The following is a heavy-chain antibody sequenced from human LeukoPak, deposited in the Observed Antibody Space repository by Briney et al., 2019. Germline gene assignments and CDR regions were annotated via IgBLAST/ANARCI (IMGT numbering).Heavy chain of an antibody. J-gene: IGHJ5*02. Sequence: GGSLRLSCAASGFTFSSYSMNWVRQAPGKGLEWVSSIRSSSSYIYYADSVKGRFSISRDNAKNSLYLQMNSLRAEDTAVYYCARGPLNYDILPGYFNWFDPGGQGTLVTVSS. CDR2: IRSSSSYI. CDR3: ARGPLNYDILPGYFNWFDP. V-gene: IGHV3-21*01. CDR1: GFTFSSYS. D-gene: IGHD3-9*01.